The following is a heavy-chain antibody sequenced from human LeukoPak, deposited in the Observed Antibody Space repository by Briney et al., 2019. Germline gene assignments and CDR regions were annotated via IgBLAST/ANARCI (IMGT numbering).Heavy chain of an antibody. D-gene: IGHD2-2*01. V-gene: IGHV4-59*01. CDR1: GGYIGSYY. CDR3: VSSWGVVPAASRWGLDY. J-gene: IGHJ4*02. Sequence: SETLSLTCTVSGGYIGSYYWSWIRQPPGKGLEWIGYIYYSGSTNYNPSLKSRVTISVDTSKNQFSLKLSSVTAADTAVYYCVSSWGVVPAASRWGLDYWGQGTLVTVSS. CDR2: IYYSGST.